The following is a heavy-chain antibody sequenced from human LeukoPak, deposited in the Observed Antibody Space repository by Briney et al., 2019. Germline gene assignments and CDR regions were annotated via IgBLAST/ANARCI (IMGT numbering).Heavy chain of an antibody. Sequence: GGSLRLSCAASGFTFSSYWMHWVRQAPGKGLVWVSRINSDGSSTSYADSVKGRFTISRDNAKNSLYLQMNSLRAEDTAVYYCARDQDYGDYWEKKGWFDPWGQGTLVTVSS. CDR2: INSDGSST. J-gene: IGHJ5*02. CDR1: GFTFSSYW. CDR3: ARDQDYGDYWEKKGWFDP. D-gene: IGHD4-17*01. V-gene: IGHV3-74*01.